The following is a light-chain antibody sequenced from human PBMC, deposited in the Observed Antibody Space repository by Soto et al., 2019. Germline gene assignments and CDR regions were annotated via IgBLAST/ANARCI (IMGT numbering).Light chain of an antibody. CDR2: DVS. CDR3: CSYTRSGTLI. V-gene: IGLV2-14*01. CDR1: SGDIGDYNY. J-gene: IGLJ1*01. Sequence: LTQPASVSGSPGQSITISCVGTSGDIGDYNYVSWYQQHPGKVPKVIIYDVSNRPSGVSYRFSGTKSGNTASLTVSGLQAEYEADYYCCSYTRSGTLIFGTGTMVTVL.